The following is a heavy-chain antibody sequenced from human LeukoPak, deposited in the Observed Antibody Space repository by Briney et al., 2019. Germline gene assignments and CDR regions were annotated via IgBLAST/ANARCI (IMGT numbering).Heavy chain of an antibody. CDR2: IKSKTDGGTA. Sequence: GGSLRLSCAASGFTFSNAWMSWVHQAPGKGLEWVGRIKSKTDGGTADYAAPVKGRFTISRDDSKNTLYLQMNSLKTEDTAVYYCAKDISSSWPNWFDPWGQGTLVTVSS. J-gene: IGHJ5*02. D-gene: IGHD6-13*01. CDR3: AKDISSSWPNWFDP. V-gene: IGHV3-15*01. CDR1: GFTFSNAW.